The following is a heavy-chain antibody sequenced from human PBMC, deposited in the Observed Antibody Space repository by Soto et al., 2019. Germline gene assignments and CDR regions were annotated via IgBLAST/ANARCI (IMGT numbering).Heavy chain of an antibody. J-gene: IGHJ4*02. Sequence: GGSLRLSCAASGFTFSSYWMHWVRQAPGKGLVWVSRINSDGSNKYYADSVKGRFTISRDNSKNTLYLQMNSLRAEDTAVYYCARDGYCSGGSCYSVPVFDYWGQGTLVTVSS. CDR1: GFTFSSYW. V-gene: IGHV3-74*01. D-gene: IGHD2-15*01. CDR3: ARDGYCSGGSCYSVPVFDY. CDR2: INSDGSNK.